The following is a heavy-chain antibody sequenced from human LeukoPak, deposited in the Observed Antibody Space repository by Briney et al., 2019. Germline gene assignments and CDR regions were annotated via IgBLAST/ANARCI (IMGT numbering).Heavy chain of an antibody. V-gene: IGHV3-7*01. CDR2: IKQDGSEK. Sequence: GGSLRLSCAASGSTFSSYWMSWVRQAPGKGLEWVANIKQDGSEKYYVDSVKGRFTISRDNAKNSLYLQMNSLRAEDTAVYYCARVSGTATYFDYWGQGTLVTVSS. CDR1: GSTFSSYW. CDR3: ARVSGTATYFDY. D-gene: IGHD5-18*01. J-gene: IGHJ4*02.